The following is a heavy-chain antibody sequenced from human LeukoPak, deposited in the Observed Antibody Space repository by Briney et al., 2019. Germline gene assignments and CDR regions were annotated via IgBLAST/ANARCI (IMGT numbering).Heavy chain of an antibody. V-gene: IGHV1-69*01. J-gene: IGHJ4*02. D-gene: IGHD3-10*01. CDR1: GGTFISYA. Sequence: GASVKVSCKASGGTFISYAISWVRQAPGQGLEWMGGIIPIFGTANYAQKFQGRVTITADESTSTAYMELSGLRSEDTAVYYCAAFSITNSFDYWGQGTLVTVSS. CDR2: IIPIFGTA. CDR3: AAFSITNSFDY.